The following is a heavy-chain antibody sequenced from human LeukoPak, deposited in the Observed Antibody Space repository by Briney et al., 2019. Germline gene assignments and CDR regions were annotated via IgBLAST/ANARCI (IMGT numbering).Heavy chain of an antibody. D-gene: IGHD2-2*01. CDR2: INHSGST. CDR1: GGSFSGYY. CDR3: AREGRTEYQLLNYYGTDV. Sequence: SETLSLTCAVYGGSFSGYYWSWIPQPPGKGLEWIGEINHSGSTNYNPSLKSRVTISVDTSKNQFSLKLSSVTAAGTAVYYCAREGRTEYQLLNYYGTDVWGKGTTVTVSS. J-gene: IGHJ6*04. V-gene: IGHV4-34*01.